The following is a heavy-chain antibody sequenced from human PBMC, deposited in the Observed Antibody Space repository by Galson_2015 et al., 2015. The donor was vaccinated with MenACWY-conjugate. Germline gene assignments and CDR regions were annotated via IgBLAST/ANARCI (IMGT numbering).Heavy chain of an antibody. CDR3: ARATGTSLRTSASDY. CDR1: GFPFSTYD. CDR2: ITTGSDWI. Sequence: SLRLSCAASGFPFSTYDMNWVRQAPGKGLEWVSSITTGSDWIYYADSVKGRFTISRDNAKNSLYLLMNSLRAEDTAVYYCARATGTSLRTSASDYWGQGTLVTVSS. V-gene: IGHV3-21*01. D-gene: IGHD1/OR15-1a*01. J-gene: IGHJ4*02.